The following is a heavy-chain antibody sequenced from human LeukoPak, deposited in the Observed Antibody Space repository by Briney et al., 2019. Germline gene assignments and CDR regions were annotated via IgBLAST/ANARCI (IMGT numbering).Heavy chain of an antibody. CDR2: INPNSGGT. D-gene: IGHD6-19*01. CDR1: GYTFTGYY. V-gene: IGHV1-2*02. Sequence: ASVKVSCKASGYTFTGYYMHWVRQAPGQGLEWMGWINPNSGGTNYAQKFQGRVTMTRDTSISTAYMELSRLRSDDTAVYYCARAKKTQLATSIAVADNFDYWGQGTLVTVSS. CDR3: ARAKKTQLATSIAVADNFDY. J-gene: IGHJ4*02.